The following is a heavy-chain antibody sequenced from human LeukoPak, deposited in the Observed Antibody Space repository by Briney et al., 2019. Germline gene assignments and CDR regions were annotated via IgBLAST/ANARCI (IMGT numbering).Heavy chain of an antibody. D-gene: IGHD2-2*01. CDR3: ARAHCSSTSCYRNWFDP. CDR2: IYYSGST. J-gene: IGHJ5*02. V-gene: IGHV4-39*07. Sequence: SETLSLTCTVSGGSISSSSYYWGWIRQPPGKGLEWIGSIYYSGSTYYNPSLKSRVTISVDTSKNQFSLKLSSVTAADTAVYYCARAHCSSTSCYRNWFDPWGQGTLVTVSS. CDR1: GGSISSSSYY.